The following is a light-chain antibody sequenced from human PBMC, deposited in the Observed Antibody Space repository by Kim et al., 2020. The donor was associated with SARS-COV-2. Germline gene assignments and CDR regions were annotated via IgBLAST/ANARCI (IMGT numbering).Light chain of an antibody. CDR1: QSVSSY. CDR3: QQRSNWPIT. V-gene: IGKV3-11*01. CDR2: DAS. J-gene: IGKJ5*01. Sequence: LSPGERATLSCRDSQSVSSYLAWYQQRPGQAPRLLIYDASNRATGIPARFSGSGSGTDFTLTISSLEPEDSAVYYCQQRSNWPITFGQGTRLEIK.